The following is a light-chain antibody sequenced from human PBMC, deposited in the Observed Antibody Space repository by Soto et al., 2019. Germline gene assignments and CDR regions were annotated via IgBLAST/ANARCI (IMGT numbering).Light chain of an antibody. CDR3: QQYNTYPWT. V-gene: IGKV1-5*01. Sequence: DIQITQSPSTLSASVGDRVTITCRASQSSSRWLAWYQQKPGKAPKLLIYDASSLESGVPSRFSGSASGTEFTLTISILQPDDFATYYWQQYNTYPWTFGQGTKVDIK. CDR1: QSSSRW. J-gene: IGKJ1*01. CDR2: DAS.